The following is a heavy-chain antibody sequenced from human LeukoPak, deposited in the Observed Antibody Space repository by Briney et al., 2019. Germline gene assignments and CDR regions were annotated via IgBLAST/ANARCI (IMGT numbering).Heavy chain of an antibody. CDR2: INHSGST. Sequence: SETLSLTCAVYGGSFSGYYWSWIRQPPGKGLEWIGEINHSGSTNYNPPLKSRVTISVDTSKNQFSLKLSSVTAADTAVYYCARDSDSSYFDYWGQGTLVTVSS. J-gene: IGHJ4*02. V-gene: IGHV4-34*01. D-gene: IGHD3-22*01. CDR1: GGSFSGYY. CDR3: ARDSDSSYFDY.